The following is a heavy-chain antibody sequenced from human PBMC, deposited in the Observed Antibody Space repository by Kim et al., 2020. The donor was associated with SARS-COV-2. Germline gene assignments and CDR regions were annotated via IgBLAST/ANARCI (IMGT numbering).Heavy chain of an antibody. CDR1: GYSFTSYW. J-gene: IGHJ6*02. CDR3: ARHVWGYGSGSCYYYGMDV. Sequence: GESLKISCKGSGYSFTSYWIGWVRQMPGKGLEWMGIIYPGDSDTRYSPSFQGQVTISADKSISTAYLQWSSLKASDTAMYYCARHVWGYGSGSCYYYGMDVWGQGTTVTVTS. V-gene: IGHV5-51*01. CDR2: IYPGDSDT. D-gene: IGHD3-10*01.